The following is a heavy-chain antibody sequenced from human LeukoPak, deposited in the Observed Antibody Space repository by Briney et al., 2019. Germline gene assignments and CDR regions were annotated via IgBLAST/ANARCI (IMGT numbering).Heavy chain of an antibody. CDR2: ISAYNGNT. V-gene: IGHV1-18*01. CDR3: ARAPNPGITMVRGNYYYYGMDV. Sequence: TSVKVSCKASGYTFTSYGISWVRQAPGQGLEWMGWISAYNGNTNYAQKLQGRVTMTTDTSTSTAYMELRSLRSDDTAVYYCARAPNPGITMVRGNYYYYGMDVWGQGTAVTVSS. D-gene: IGHD3-10*01. CDR1: GYTFTSYG. J-gene: IGHJ6*02.